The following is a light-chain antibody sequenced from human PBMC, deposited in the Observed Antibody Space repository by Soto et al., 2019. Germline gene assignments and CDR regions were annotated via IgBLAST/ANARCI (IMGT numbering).Light chain of an antibody. CDR3: CSYEGTSDV. CDR2: GVN. Sequence: QSALTQPRSVSGSPGQSVTISCSGISSDVGGYSTVSWYQQHPGRAPRLIILGVNERPSGVPDRFSASRSVNSASLTIYGLQPEDEADYYCCSYEGTSDVFGTATKLTVL. J-gene: IGLJ1*01. CDR1: SSDVGGYST. V-gene: IGLV2-11*01.